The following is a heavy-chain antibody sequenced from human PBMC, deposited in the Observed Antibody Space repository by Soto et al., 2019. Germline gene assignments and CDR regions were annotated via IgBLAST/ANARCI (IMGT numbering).Heavy chain of an antibody. CDR3: ARSASMIVVVITDVEYYFDY. V-gene: IGHV1-69*13. Sequence: SVKVSCKASGGTFSSYAISWVRQAPGQGLEWMGGIIPIFGTANYAQKFQGRVTITADESTSTAYMELSSLRSEDTAVYYCARSASMIVVVITDVEYYFDYWGQGTLVTVS. CDR2: IIPIFGTA. CDR1: GGTFSSYA. J-gene: IGHJ4*02. D-gene: IGHD3-22*01.